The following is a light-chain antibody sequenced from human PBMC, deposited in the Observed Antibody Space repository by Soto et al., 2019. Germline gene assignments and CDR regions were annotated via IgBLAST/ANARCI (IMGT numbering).Light chain of an antibody. V-gene: IGKV2-30*01. CDR1: QSLVYSDGDTY. J-gene: IGKJ3*01. Sequence: DVVMTQSPLSLPVTLGQPASISCRSGQSLVYSDGDTYLHWFQQRPGQSPRRLIYKVSNRDSGVPDRFSGSGSGTDFTLKISRVEAEDVGVYYCMQGSHWPFTFGPGTKVHIK. CDR2: KVS. CDR3: MQGSHWPFT.